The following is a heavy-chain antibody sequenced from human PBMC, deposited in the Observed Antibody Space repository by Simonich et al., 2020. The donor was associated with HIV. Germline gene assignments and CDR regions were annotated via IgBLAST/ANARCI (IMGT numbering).Heavy chain of an antibody. J-gene: IGHJ1*01. CDR3: ARLTAGGLGEYFQH. V-gene: IGHV4-34*01. CDR2: INHSGTT. CDR1: GGSFSGYY. D-gene: IGHD6-13*01. Sequence: QVQLQQWGAGLLKPSETLSLTCAVYGGSFSGYYWSWIRQPPGKGLEWIGEINHSGTTNYNPSLKRRVTISVDTSKNQFSLKLSSVTAADTAVYYCARLTAGGLGEYFQHWGQCTLVTVSS.